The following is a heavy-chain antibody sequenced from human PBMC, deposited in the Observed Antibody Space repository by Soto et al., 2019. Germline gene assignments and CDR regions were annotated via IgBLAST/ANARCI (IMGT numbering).Heavy chain of an antibody. CDR1: GGSFSGYY. V-gene: IGHV4-34*01. Sequence: QVQLQQWGAGLLKPSETLSLTSAVYGGSFSGYYWSWIRRPPGKGLEWIGEVNHSGSTNYNPSRKSRVTISVDTSKNQFSLKLSSVTAADTAVYYCARGTRKFDPWGQGTLVTVSS. D-gene: IGHD1-26*01. CDR2: VNHSGST. CDR3: ARGTRKFDP. J-gene: IGHJ5*02.